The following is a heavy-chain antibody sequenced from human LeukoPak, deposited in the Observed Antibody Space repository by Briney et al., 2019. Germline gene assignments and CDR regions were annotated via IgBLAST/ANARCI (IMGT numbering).Heavy chain of an antibody. J-gene: IGHJ6*02. CDR1: GFTISSYA. Sequence: GGSLRLSCAASGFTISSYAMHWVRQAPGKGLEWVAVISYDGSNKYYADSVKGRFTISRDNSKNTLYLQMNSLRAEDTAVYYCARDQCSGSYRVCYYYYGMDVWGQGTTVTVSS. CDR2: ISYDGSNK. D-gene: IGHD3-10*02. CDR3: ARDQCSGSYRVCYYYYGMDV. V-gene: IGHV3-30*04.